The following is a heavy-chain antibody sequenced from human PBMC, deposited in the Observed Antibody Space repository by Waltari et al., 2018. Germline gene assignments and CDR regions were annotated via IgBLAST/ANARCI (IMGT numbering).Heavy chain of an antibody. Sequence: EVQLVESGGGLVQPGRSLTLSCTASGFIFRDHAVSWVRQAPGKGLGWVGFIKSKAYGATTENAASVKGRFIISRDDAKSIAYLQMDSLKTEDTAVYYCARDRWYFDSWGQGTLVTVSS. CDR1: GFIFRDHA. CDR3: ARDRWYFDS. J-gene: IGHJ4*02. D-gene: IGHD2-15*01. CDR2: IKSKAYGATT. V-gene: IGHV3-49*04.